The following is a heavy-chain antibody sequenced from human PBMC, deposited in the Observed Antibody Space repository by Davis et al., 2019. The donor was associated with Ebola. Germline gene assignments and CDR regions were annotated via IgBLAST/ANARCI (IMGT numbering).Heavy chain of an antibody. J-gene: IGHJ4*02. CDR2: ISGSGGST. V-gene: IGHV3-23*01. D-gene: IGHD6-6*01. CDR3: VKGPRVYSSSSLVY. Sequence: GESLKISCTDSVITFSSYAMTGVRQAPGKGLEWVSAISGSGGSTYYADSVKGRFTISRDNSKNTLYLQMSSLRAEDTAVYYCVKGPRVYSSSSLVYWGQGTLVTVSS. CDR1: VITFSSYA.